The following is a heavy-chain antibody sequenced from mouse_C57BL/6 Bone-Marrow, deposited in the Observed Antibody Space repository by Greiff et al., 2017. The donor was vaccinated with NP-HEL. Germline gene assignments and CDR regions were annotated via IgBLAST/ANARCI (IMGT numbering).Heavy chain of an antibody. D-gene: IGHD1-1*01. CDR2: IYPGSGST. CDR1: GYTFTSYW. CDR3: ARRTDYYGSSPYAMDY. Sequence: QVQLQQPGAELVKPGASVKMSCKASGYTFTSYWITWVKQRPGQGLEWIGDIYPGSGSTNYNEKFKSKATLTVDTSSSTAYMQLSSLTSEDSAVYYCARRTDYYGSSPYAMDYWGQGTSVTVSS. J-gene: IGHJ4*01. V-gene: IGHV1-55*01.